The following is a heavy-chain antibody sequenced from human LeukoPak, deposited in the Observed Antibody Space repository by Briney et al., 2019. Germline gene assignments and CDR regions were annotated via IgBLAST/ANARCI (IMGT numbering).Heavy chain of an antibody. CDR1: GFTFSTYT. CDR2: ISSSSSYI. J-gene: IGHJ4*02. CDR3: ANERWLGGYYFDY. Sequence: KPGGSLRLSCAASGFTFSTYTMNWVRQAPGKGLEWVSSISSSSSYIYYADSVKGRFTIARDNAKNSLYLQMNSLRAEDTAVYYGANERWLGGYYFDYWGQGTLVTVSS. D-gene: IGHD6-19*01. V-gene: IGHV3-21*01.